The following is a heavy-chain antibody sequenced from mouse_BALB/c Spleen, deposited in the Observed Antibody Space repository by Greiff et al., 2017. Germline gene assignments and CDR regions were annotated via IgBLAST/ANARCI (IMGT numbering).Heavy chain of an antibody. D-gene: IGHD2-4*01. CDR3: ARDRGMITYFDY. Sequence: VKLMESGPGLVAPSQSLSITCTVSGFSLTSYGVHWVRQPPGKGLEWLGVIWAGGSTNYNSALMSRLSISKDNSKSQVFLKMNSLQTDDTAMYYCARDRGMITYFDYGGQGTTLTVSS. CDR2: IWAGGST. J-gene: IGHJ2*01. V-gene: IGHV2-9*02. CDR1: GFSLTSYG.